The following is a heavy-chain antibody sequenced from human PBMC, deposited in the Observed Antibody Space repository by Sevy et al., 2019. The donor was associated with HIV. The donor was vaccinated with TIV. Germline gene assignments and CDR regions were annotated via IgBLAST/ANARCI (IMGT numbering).Heavy chain of an antibody. CDR3: ARDVTGNYYVDY. CDR1: GYTFTDYG. J-gene: IGHJ4*02. V-gene: IGHV1-18*01. Sequence: ASVKVSYKTSGYTFTDYGIGWVRQAPGQGLEWVSWINPSDGNRNYAQRLQGRVTMSTDTSTSTAYMELWSLRSDDTAIYYCARDVTGNYYVDYWGQGTLVTVSS. CDR2: INPSDGNR. D-gene: IGHD1-26*01.